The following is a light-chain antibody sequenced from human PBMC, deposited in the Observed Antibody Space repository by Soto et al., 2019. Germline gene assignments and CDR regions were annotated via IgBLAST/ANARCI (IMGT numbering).Light chain of an antibody. Sequence: EIVLTQSPGTLSLSPGDTATLSCRASQSVSSTYLAWYQQKPGQAPRLLIYGASSRATGIPDRFSGSGSGTDFTLTISGLEPEDFAVYYCQQYVYLITFGQGTRLEIK. CDR1: QSVSSTY. J-gene: IGKJ5*01. CDR2: GAS. V-gene: IGKV3-20*01. CDR3: QQYVYLIT.